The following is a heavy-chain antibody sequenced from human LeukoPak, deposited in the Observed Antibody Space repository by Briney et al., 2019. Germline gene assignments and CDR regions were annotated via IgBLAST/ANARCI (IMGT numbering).Heavy chain of an antibody. CDR3: ARSSASIVVVPAAMHYYYGMDV. CDR2: IIPIFGTA. D-gene: IGHD2-2*01. V-gene: IGHV1-69*13. CDR1: GGTFSSYA. J-gene: IGHJ6*04. Sequence: GASVKVSCKASGGTFSSYAISWVRQAPGQGLEWMGGIIPIFGTANYAQKFQGRVTITADESTSTAYKELSSLRSEDTAVYYCARSSASIVVVPAAMHYYYGMDVWGKGTTVTVSS.